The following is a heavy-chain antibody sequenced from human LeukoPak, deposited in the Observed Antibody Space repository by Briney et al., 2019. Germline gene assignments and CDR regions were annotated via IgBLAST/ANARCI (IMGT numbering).Heavy chain of an antibody. J-gene: IGHJ4*02. V-gene: IGHV1-69*13. CDR3: ARDRDFTHTAMAPNLDY. CDR2: IIPVFGTA. CDR1: GYTFTSYG. Sequence: SVKVSCKASGYTFTSYGISWVRQAPGQGLEWMGGIIPVFGTANYAQKFQGRVTITADESTSTAYMELSSLRSEDTAVYYCARDRDFTHTAMAPNLDYWGQGTLVTVSS. D-gene: IGHD5-18*01.